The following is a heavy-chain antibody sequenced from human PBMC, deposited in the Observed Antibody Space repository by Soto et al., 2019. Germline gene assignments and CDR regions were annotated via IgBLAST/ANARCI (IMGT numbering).Heavy chain of an antibody. CDR1: GFTFSSYS. V-gene: IGHV3-21*01. J-gene: IGHJ4*02. Sequence: GGSLRVSCAASGFTFSSYSMNWVRQAPGKGLEWVSSISSSSSYIYYADSVKGRFTISRDNAKNSLYLQMNSLRAEDTAVYYCARESQPTLRYFDWSPPDYWGQGTLVTVSS. CDR3: ARESQPTLRYFDWSPPDY. CDR2: ISSSSSYI. D-gene: IGHD3-9*01.